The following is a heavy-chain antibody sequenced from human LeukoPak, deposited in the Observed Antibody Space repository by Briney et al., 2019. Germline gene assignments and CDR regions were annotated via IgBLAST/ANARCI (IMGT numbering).Heavy chain of an antibody. J-gene: IGHJ6*03. CDR2: IRSKANSYAT. CDR1: GFTFSGSA. D-gene: IGHD4/OR15-4a*01. CDR3: ARANMRWAYYYYMDV. V-gene: IGHV3-73*01. Sequence: GGSLRLSCAASGFTFSGSAMHWVRQASGKGLEWVGRIRSKANSYATAYAASVKGRFTISRDDSKNTAYLQMNSLRAEDTAVYYCARANMRWAYYYYMDVWGKGTTVTVSS.